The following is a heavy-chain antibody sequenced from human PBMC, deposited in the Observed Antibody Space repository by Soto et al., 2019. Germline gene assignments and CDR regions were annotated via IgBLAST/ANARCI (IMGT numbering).Heavy chain of an antibody. Sequence: SETLSLTCTVSGGSMSSYYWSCIRQTPGKGLEWIGYIFYTGSTNYNPSLKSRVTMSIDKSQNQFSLKLSSVTAADTAIYYCARDPGVGSSWYDTWGQGTLVTVSS. J-gene: IGHJ5*02. CDR2: IFYTGST. CDR3: ARDPGVGSSWYDT. D-gene: IGHD6-13*01. CDR1: GGSMSSYY. V-gene: IGHV4-59*01.